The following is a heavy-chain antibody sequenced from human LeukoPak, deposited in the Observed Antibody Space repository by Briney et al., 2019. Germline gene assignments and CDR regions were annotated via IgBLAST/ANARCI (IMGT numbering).Heavy chain of an antibody. J-gene: IGHJ4*02. CDR1: GYTFTIYY. Sequence: ASVKVSCKASGYTFTIYYMHWVRQAPGQGLEWMGWINPNSGGTNYAQKFQGRVTMTRDTSISTAYMELSRLRSDDTAVYYCARGYCSGGSCYKNRDYFDYWGQGTLVTVSS. D-gene: IGHD2-15*01. CDR3: ARGYCSGGSCYKNRDYFDY. V-gene: IGHV1-2*02. CDR2: INPNSGGT.